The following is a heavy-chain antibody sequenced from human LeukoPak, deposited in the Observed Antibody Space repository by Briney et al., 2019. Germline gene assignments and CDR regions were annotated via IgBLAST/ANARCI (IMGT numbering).Heavy chain of an antibody. Sequence: ASVEVSCKASGYTLTSYGISWVRQAPGQGLEWMGWISAYNGNTNYAQKLQGRVTMTTDTSTSTAYMELRSLRSDDTAVYYCARLVQTNWFDPWGQGTLVTVSS. CDR3: ARLVQTNWFDP. CDR2: ISAYNGNT. D-gene: IGHD6-13*01. V-gene: IGHV1-18*01. J-gene: IGHJ5*02. CDR1: GYTLTSYG.